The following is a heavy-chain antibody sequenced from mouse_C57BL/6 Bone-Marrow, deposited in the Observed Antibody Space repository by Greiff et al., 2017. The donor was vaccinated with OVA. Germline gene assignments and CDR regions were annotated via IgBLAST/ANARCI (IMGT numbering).Heavy chain of an antibody. J-gene: IGHJ4*01. CDR1: GFNIKNTY. CDR2: IDPANDNT. Sequence: VQLQQSVAELVRPGASVKLSCTASGFNIKNTYMHWVKQRPEQGLEWIGRIDPANDNTKYAPQFQGKATMHADTSSNTAVLQLSSPSSDDTAVYCCARGNIGNSFYAMDYWGQGTSVTVSS. CDR3: ARGNIGNSFYAMDY. D-gene: IGHD1-1*01. V-gene: IGHV14-3*01.